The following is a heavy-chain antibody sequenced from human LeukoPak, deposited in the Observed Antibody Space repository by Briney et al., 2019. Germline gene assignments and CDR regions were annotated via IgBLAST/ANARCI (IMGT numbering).Heavy chain of an antibody. V-gene: IGHV4-59*01. J-gene: IGHJ4*02. Sequence: SSETLSLTCTVSGGSISTYYWNWIRQPPGKGLEWIGYIYYSGATNYNPSLKSRVTISVDTSKNQFSPKLSSVTAADTAVYYCARGVYIAAAQYGFWGQGTLVTVSS. CDR1: GGSISTYY. CDR2: IYYSGAT. CDR3: ARGVYIAAAQYGF. D-gene: IGHD6-13*01.